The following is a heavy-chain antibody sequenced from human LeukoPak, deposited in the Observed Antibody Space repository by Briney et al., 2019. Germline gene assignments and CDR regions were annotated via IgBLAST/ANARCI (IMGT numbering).Heavy chain of an antibody. CDR1: GGSFSGYY. CDR2: INHSGST. CDR3: ARALGRIAARPTFRFDY. Sequence: SETLSLTCAVYGGSFSGYYWSWIRQPPGKGLEWIGEINHSGSTNYNPSLKSRVTISVDTSKNQFSLKLSSVTAADTAVYYCARALGRIAARPTFRFDYWGQGTLVTVSS. J-gene: IGHJ4*02. V-gene: IGHV4-34*01. D-gene: IGHD6-6*01.